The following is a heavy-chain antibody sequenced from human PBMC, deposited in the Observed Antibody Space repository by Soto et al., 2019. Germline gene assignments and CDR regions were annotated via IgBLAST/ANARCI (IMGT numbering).Heavy chain of an antibody. CDR3: ARADSSSSYAFDI. CDR1: GYTFTSYA. Sequence: ASVKVSCKGSGYTFTSYAMHWVRQAPGQRLEWMGWMNPNSGNTGYAQKFQGRVTMTRNTSISTAYMELSSLRSEDTAVYYCARADSSSSYAFDIWGQGTMVTVSS. CDR2: MNPNSGNT. D-gene: IGHD6-6*01. V-gene: IGHV1-8*02. J-gene: IGHJ3*02.